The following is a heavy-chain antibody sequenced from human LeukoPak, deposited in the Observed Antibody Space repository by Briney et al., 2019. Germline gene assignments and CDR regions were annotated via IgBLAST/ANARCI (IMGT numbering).Heavy chain of an antibody. Sequence: GGSLRLSCAASGFTFSSYWMSWVRQATGKGLEWVANIKQDGSEKYYVDSVKGRFTISRDNAKNSLYLQMNSLRAEDTAVYYCARAVNYDFWSGPDTYYFDYWGQGTLVTVSS. D-gene: IGHD3-3*01. CDR1: GFTFSSYW. CDR2: IKQDGSEK. J-gene: IGHJ4*02. V-gene: IGHV3-7*04. CDR3: ARAVNYDFWSGPDTYYFDY.